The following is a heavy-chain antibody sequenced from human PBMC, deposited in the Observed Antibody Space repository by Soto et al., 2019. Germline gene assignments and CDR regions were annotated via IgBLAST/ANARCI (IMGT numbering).Heavy chain of an antibody. CDR3: ARHGYSSSWYPDH. Sequence: GESLKISFQGSGYSFSSFWIGLVRQNPGKGLEWMGIAQPGHSDTRYSPAFQDHVTISADESTNTAYLQWSSLRASYTAMYFCARHGYSSSWYPDHWGQGTLVTVSS. J-gene: IGHJ4*02. CDR2: AQPGHSDT. CDR1: GYSFSSFW. V-gene: IGHV5-51*01. D-gene: IGHD6-13*01.